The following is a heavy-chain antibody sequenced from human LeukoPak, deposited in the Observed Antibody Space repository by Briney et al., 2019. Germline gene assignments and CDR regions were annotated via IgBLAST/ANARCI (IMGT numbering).Heavy chain of an antibody. CDR1: GFTFGDYA. V-gene: IGHV3-49*04. D-gene: IGHD6-25*01. Sequence: GRSLRLSCTASGFTFGDYAMSWVRQTPGKGLEWVGFIRGKAYGGATQYAASVKGRFTISRDDSKSIAYLQMNSLKTEDTAVYYCTRDPGYSSAPRPFDYWGQGTLVTVSS. CDR3: TRDPGYSSAPRPFDY. CDR2: IRGKAYGGAT. J-gene: IGHJ4*02.